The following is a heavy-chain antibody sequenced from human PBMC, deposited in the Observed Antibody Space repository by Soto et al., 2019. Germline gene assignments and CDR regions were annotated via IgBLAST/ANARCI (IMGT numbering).Heavy chain of an antibody. CDR1: GNSFTSYL. Sequence: XESLKISWKCSGNSFTSYLVGLVLQMPGKGLEWMGIIYPGDSDTRYSPSFQGQVTISADKSISTAYLQWSSLRASDTAMYYCARVSSSWYHHSFDYWGRGTLVTVSS. CDR2: IYPGDSDT. D-gene: IGHD6-13*01. V-gene: IGHV5-51*01. J-gene: IGHJ4*02. CDR3: ARVSSSWYHHSFDY.